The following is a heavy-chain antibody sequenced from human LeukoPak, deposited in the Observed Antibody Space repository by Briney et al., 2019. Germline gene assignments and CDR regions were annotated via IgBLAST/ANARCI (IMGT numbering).Heavy chain of an antibody. Sequence: PSETLSLTCADSGGSISSGGYSWSWIRQPPGKGLEWIGYIYHSGSTYYNPSLKSRVTISVDRSKNQFSLKLSSVTAADTAVYYCAREAQQYYDSSGYLWGRGTLVTVSS. V-gene: IGHV4-30-2*01. D-gene: IGHD3-22*01. J-gene: IGHJ2*01. CDR3: AREAQQYYDSSGYL. CDR1: GGSISSGGYS. CDR2: IYHSGST.